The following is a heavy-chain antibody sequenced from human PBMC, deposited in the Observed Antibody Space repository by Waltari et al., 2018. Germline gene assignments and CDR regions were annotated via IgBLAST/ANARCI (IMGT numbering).Heavy chain of an antibody. V-gene: IGHV3-7*01. J-gene: IGHJ4*02. CDR3: ASGSSGWYGLYYFDY. CDR1: GFTFSSYW. Sequence: EVQLVESGGGLVQPGGSLRLSCAASGFTFSSYWMSWVRLAPGKGLEWVANIKQDGSEKYYVDSVKGRFTISRDNAKNSLYLQMNSLRAEDTAVYYCASGSSGWYGLYYFDYWGQGTLVTVSS. CDR2: IKQDGSEK. D-gene: IGHD6-19*01.